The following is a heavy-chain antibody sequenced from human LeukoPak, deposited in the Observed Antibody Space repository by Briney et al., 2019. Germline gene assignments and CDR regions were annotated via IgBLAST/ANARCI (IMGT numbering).Heavy chain of an antibody. D-gene: IGHD2-2*01. CDR2: ISASGGST. CDR3: AKAPIVVVPAATDH. V-gene: IGHV3-23*01. J-gene: IGHJ4*02. Sequence: GGSLRLSCAASGFTFSSYAMSWVRQAPGKGLEWVSAISASGGSTYYADSVKGRFTISRDNSKNTLYLQMNSLRAEDTAVYYCAKAPIVVVPAATDHWGQGTLVTVSS. CDR1: GFTFSSYA.